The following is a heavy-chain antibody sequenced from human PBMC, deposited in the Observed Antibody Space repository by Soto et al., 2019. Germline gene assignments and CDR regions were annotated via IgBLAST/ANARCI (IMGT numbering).Heavy chain of an antibody. CDR1: GGSISSSSYY. CDR2: INHSGST. V-gene: IGHV4-39*07. Sequence: PSETLSLTCTVSGGSISSSSYYWGWIRRPPGKGLEWIGGINHSGSTNYNPSLKSRVTISVDTSKNQFSLKLSSVTAADTAVYYCARGRSLDGGNDTAIDYWGQGTLVTVSS. J-gene: IGHJ4*02. D-gene: IGHD2-15*01. CDR3: ARGRSLDGGNDTAIDY.